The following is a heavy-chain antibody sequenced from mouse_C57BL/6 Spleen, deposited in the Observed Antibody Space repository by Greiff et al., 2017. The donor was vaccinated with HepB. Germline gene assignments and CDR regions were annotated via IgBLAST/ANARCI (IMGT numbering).Heavy chain of an antibody. CDR1: GYAFSSSW. CDR2: IYPGDGDT. D-gene: IGHD2-3*01. J-gene: IGHJ3*01. Sequence: QVQLQQSGPELVKPGASVKISCKASGYAFSSSWMNWVKQRPGKGLEWIGRIYPGDGDTNYNGKFKGKATLTADKSSSTAYMQLSSLTSEDSAVYFCASGDGPWFAYWGQGTLVTVSA. CDR3: ASGDGPWFAY. V-gene: IGHV1-82*01.